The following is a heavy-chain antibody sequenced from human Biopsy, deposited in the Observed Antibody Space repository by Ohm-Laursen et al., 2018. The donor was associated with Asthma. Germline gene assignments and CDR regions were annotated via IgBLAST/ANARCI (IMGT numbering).Heavy chain of an antibody. CDR3: ARGGYYGDRRYHNGLDV. V-gene: IGHV1-69*13. CDR2: VIPIYGTT. Sequence: SVKVSCKAHGDILSSFGIKWVRKAPGQGLEWMGGVIPIYGTTHTAQKFQGRVTITADESTSTAYMELTSLRKEETAVYYCARGGYYGDRRYHNGLDVWGQGTTVTVSS. D-gene: IGHD4-17*01. J-gene: IGHJ6*02. CDR1: GDILSSFG.